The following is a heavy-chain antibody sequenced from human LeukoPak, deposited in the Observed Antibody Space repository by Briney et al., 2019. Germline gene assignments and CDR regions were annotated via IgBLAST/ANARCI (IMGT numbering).Heavy chain of an antibody. CDR2: INPSGGST. J-gene: IGHJ6*04. CDR1: GYTFTSYY. V-gene: IGHV1-46*01. Sequence: GASVKVSCKASGYTFTSYYMHWVRQVPGQGREWMGFINPSGGSTYYAQKFLGRVSMTSDTSTNKVYMELSSLRSEDTAIYYCARGSYGSDNTYYFYGMDVWGKGTTVTVSS. CDR3: ARGSYGSDNTYYFYGMDV. D-gene: IGHD3-10*01.